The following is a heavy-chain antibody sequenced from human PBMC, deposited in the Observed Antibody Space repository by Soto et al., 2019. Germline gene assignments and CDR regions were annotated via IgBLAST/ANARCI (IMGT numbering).Heavy chain of an antibody. Sequence: SDTLSLTCTVSGVSISSGGYYWNWIRQHPGKGLEWIGYIYYSGSTNYNPSLKSRVTISIDTSKNQFSLKLSSVTAADTAVYYCARVPDYWGQGTLVTVS. J-gene: IGHJ4*02. CDR3: ARVPDY. CDR2: IYYSGST. CDR1: GVSISSGGYY. V-gene: IGHV4-31*03.